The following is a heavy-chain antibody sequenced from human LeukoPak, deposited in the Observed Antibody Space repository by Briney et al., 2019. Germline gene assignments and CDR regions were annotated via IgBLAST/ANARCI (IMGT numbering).Heavy chain of an antibody. CDR2: IYYSGST. D-gene: IGHD3-9*01. CDR3: ARGFRLVISFRRTSYYFDY. CDR1: GGSITNYY. J-gene: IGHJ4*02. Sequence: PSETLSLTCTVSGGSITNYYWSWIRQPPGKGLEWIGYIYYSGSTKYKSSLKSRVTISVDTSKNQFSLKLSSVTAADTAVYYCARGFRLVISFRRTSYYFDYWGQGTLVTVSS. V-gene: IGHV4-59*01.